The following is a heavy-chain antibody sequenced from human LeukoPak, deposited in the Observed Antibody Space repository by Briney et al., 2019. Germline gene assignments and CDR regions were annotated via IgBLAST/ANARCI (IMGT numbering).Heavy chain of an antibody. CDR3: ARDVPTSRDRYYDITHYSGTSFDI. J-gene: IGHJ3*02. CDR1: GGTFSSYA. V-gene: IGHV1-69*05. Sequence: VASVKVSCKASGGTFSSYAISWVRQAPGQGLEWMGGIIPIFGTANYAQKFQGRVTMTRDMSTSTVYMELSSLRSEDTAVYCCARDVPTSRDRYYDITHYSGTSFDIWGQGTMVTVSS. CDR2: IIPIFGTA. D-gene: IGHD3-22*01.